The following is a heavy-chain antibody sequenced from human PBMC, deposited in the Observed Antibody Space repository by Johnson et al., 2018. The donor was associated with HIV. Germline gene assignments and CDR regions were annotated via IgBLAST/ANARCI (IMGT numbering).Heavy chain of an antibody. J-gene: IGHJ3*02. CDR3: STRDPTHRPGVLDI. CDR1: GFTFSSHG. CDR2: IRYDGSNT. V-gene: IGHV3-30*02. Sequence: QMQLVESGGGVVQPGGSLRLSCAASGFTFSSHGMHWVRKAHGKGLERVACIRYDGSNTYYADSVKGRFTISRVNAKKSLYLQMNSLSAEDTAVYYCSTRDPTHRPGVLDIWGQGTMFTGSA. D-gene: IGHD1-14*01.